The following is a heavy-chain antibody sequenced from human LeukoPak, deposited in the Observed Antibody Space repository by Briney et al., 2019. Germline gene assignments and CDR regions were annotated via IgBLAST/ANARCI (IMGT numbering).Heavy chain of an antibody. CDR2: LNPRSGDT. Sequence: ASVTVSCKASGYTFTSYDINWVRQATGQGLEWMGYLNPRSGDTGYAQKFQGRVTMTWDTSISTAYMELSSLRSEDTAVYYCARDFRFSEYWGQGTLVTVSS. CDR1: GYTFTSYD. J-gene: IGHJ4*02. CDR3: ARDFRFSEY. V-gene: IGHV1-8*01.